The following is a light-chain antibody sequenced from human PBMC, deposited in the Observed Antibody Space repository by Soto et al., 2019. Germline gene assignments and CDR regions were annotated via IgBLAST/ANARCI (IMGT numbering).Light chain of an antibody. CDR2: SAS. CDR1: QSVLYSSNNKNY. J-gene: IGKJ5*01. CDR3: QQYGSSPPIT. Sequence: DIVMTQSPDSLAVSLGERATINCKSSQSVLYSSNNKNYLAWCQQKPCQAPRLLIYSASSRATGIPDRFSGSGSGTDFTLTISRLEPEDFAVYYCQQYGSSPPITFGQGTRLEI. V-gene: IGKV4-1*01.